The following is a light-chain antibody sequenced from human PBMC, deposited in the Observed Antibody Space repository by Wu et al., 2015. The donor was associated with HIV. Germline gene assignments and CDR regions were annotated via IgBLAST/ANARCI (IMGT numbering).Light chain of an antibody. CDR1: QSVSSH. CDR2: GSS. CDR3: QQRSNWPWT. Sequence: EVVLTQSPATLSLSPGERATLSCRASQSVSSHLAWYQQKPGQAPRLLIYGSSNRATGVPVKFSGSGSGTDFTLTINSLEPEDFAVYYCQQRSNWPWTFGQGTKGGNET. V-gene: IGKV3-11*01. J-gene: IGKJ1*01.